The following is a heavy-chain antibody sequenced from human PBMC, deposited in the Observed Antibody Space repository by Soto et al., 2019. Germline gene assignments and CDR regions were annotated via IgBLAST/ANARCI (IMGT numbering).Heavy chain of an antibody. D-gene: IGHD6-6*01. CDR3: AKRSSSSTFAY. J-gene: IGHJ4*02. Sequence: PGGSLRLSCAASGFTFSYWMHWVRQAPGKGLVWVSRINSDGSSTSYADSVKGRFTISRDNSKNTLYLQMNSLRAEDTAVYYCAKRSSSSTFAYWGKGTLVTVSS. CDR1: GFTFSYW. CDR2: INSDGSST. V-gene: IGHV3-74*01.